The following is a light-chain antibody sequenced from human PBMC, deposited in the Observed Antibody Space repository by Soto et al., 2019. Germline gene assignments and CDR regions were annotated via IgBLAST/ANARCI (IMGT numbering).Light chain of an antibody. Sequence: QSVLTQPPSASGTPGQRFTISCSGSSSNVGGHAVSWYQQLPGAAPKLLIYNTDQQPPEVPDRFSGSRSGTSASLVISGLQSDDEADYYCATWDDSLSGVLFGGGTKLTDL. CDR2: NTD. J-gene: IGLJ2*01. V-gene: IGLV1-44*01. CDR1: SSNVGGHA. CDR3: ATWDDSLSGVL.